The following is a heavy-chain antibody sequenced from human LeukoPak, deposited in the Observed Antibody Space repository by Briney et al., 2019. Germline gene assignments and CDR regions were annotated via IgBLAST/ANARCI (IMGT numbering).Heavy chain of an antibody. CDR2: ISSSGSTI. V-gene: IGHV3-11*04. Sequence: GGSLRLSCAASGFTFSDYYMSWVRQAPGKGLEWVSYISSSGSTIYYADSVKGRFTISRDNAKNSLYLQMNSLRAEDTAVYYCARVRRYYDRSGYYYLSAFDIWGQGTMVTVSS. D-gene: IGHD3-22*01. CDR3: ARVRRYYDRSGYYYLSAFDI. J-gene: IGHJ3*02. CDR1: GFTFSDYY.